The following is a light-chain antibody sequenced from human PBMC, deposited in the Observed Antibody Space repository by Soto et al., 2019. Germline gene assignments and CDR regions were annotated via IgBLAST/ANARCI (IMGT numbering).Light chain of an antibody. Sequence: EIVMTQSPATLSVSPGERATLSCRASQSVSSNLAWYQQKPGQAPRLLIYHASTRDTGIPARFSGSGSGTEFTLTISSLQSEDFAVYYCQQYNKWSLTFGGGTKVEIK. CDR3: QQYNKWSLT. V-gene: IGKV3-15*01. J-gene: IGKJ4*02. CDR1: QSVSSN. CDR2: HAS.